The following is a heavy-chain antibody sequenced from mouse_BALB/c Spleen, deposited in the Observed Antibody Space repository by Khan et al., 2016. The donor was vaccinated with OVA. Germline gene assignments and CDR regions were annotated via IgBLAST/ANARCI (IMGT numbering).Heavy chain of an antibody. Sequence: QIQLVQSGPELKKPGETVKISCKASGYTFTNYGMNWVKQAPGKGLKWMGWINTYTGEPTYADDFKGRFAFSLDNSANTAYLQINNLNTEDTAPSCCASATYYWFFDVWGAGTPVTVAA. J-gene: IGHJ1*01. CDR3: ASATYYWFFDV. V-gene: IGHV9-3-1*01. D-gene: IGHD6-1*01. CDR1: GYTFTNYG. CDR2: INTYTGEP.